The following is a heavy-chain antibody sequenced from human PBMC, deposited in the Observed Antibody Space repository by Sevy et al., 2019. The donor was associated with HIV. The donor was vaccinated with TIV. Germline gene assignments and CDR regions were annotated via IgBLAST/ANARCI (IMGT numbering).Heavy chain of an antibody. V-gene: IGHV3-53*01. D-gene: IGHD1-7*01. J-gene: IGHJ4*02. CDR2: IYSGGTT. CDR1: GFIVSSNY. CDR3: TTDGLERGNYCFDY. Sequence: GGSLRLSCAASGFIVSSNYMSWVRQAPGKGLEWLSVIYSGGTTYYADSVKGRFTISRDNSKNTLYLQMNSLRADDTAVYYCTTDGLERGNYCFDYWGQGTQVTVSS.